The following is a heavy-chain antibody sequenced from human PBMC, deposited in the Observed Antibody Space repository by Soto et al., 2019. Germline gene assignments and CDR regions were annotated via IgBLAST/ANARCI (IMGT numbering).Heavy chain of an antibody. CDR3: ARAGIVGATTVGTGPGWFDP. CDR2: IIPIFGTA. Sequence: QVQLVQSGAEVKKPGSSVKVSCKASGGTFSSYAISWVRQAPGQGLECMGGIIPIFGTANYAQKFQGRVTITADESTSTAYMELSSLRSEDTAVYYCARAGIVGATTVGTGPGWFDPWGQGTLVTVSS. V-gene: IGHV1-69*01. CDR1: GGTFSSYA. D-gene: IGHD1-26*01. J-gene: IGHJ5*02.